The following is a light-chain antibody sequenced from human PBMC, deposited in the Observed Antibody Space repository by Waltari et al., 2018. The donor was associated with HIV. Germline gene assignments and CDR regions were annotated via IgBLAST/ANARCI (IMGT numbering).Light chain of an antibody. CDR3: QQYDGSPALYT. CDR1: QTVSSY. V-gene: IGKV3-15*01. J-gene: IGKJ2*01. CDR2: GAS. Sequence: EIVMTQSPVTLSVSPGERATLSCRASQTVSSYLAWYQQKPGQAPRLLIYGASTRATGVPARFSGSGSGTEFTLTISSLQSEDFAVYYCQQYDGSPALYTFGQGTRLEIK.